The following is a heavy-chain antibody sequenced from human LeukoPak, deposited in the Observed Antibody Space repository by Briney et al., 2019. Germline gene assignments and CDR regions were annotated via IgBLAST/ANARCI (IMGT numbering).Heavy chain of an antibody. CDR1: GFTFSSYE. V-gene: IGHV3-48*03. J-gene: IGHJ4*02. CDR2: ISSSGSTI. D-gene: IGHD1-14*01. CDR3: ARADSRIFRS. Sequence: PGGSLRLSCAASGFTFSSYEMNWVRQAPGKGLEWVSYISSSGSTIYYADSEKGRFTISRDNAKNSLYLQMNSLRAEDTAVYYCARADSRIFRSWGQGTLVTVSS.